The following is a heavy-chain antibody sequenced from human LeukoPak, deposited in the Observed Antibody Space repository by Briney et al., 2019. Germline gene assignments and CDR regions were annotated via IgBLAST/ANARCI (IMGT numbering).Heavy chain of an antibody. V-gene: IGHV1-18*01. Sequence: ASVKVSCKASGYTFTSYGISRVRQAPGQGLEWMGWISAYNGNTNYAQKLQGRVTMTTDTSTSTAYMELRSLRSDDTAVYYCASEESYDSSGYPFDYWGQGTLVTVSS. CDR2: ISAYNGNT. CDR1: GYTFTSYG. D-gene: IGHD3-22*01. CDR3: ASEESYDSSGYPFDY. J-gene: IGHJ4*02.